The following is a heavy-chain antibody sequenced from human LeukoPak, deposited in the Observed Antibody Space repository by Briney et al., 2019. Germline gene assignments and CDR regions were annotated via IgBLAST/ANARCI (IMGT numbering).Heavy chain of an antibody. CDR2: ISYDGSNK. J-gene: IGHJ5*02. CDR1: GFTFSSYA. Sequence: GGSLRLSCAASGFTFSSYAMHWVRQAPGKGLEWVAVISYDGSNKYYADSVKGRFTISRDNSKNTLYLQMNSLRAEDTAVYYCARDGSGSYIGWFDPWGQGTLVTVSS. D-gene: IGHD3-10*01. V-gene: IGHV3-30*04. CDR3: ARDGSGSYIGWFDP.